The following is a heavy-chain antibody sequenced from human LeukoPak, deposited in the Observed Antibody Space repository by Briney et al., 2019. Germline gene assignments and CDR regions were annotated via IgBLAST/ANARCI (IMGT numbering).Heavy chain of an antibody. CDR1: GYTFTYYY. CDR3: ARAWSGSERPYYYYGMDV. CDR2: INTKTGAT. V-gene: IGHV1-2*02. Sequence: GASVKVSCKASGYTFTYYYVHWVRQAPGQGLEWMGWINTKTGATNYAQKFQGRVTMTRNTSISTAYMELSSLRSEDTAVYYCARAWSGSERPYYYYGMDVWGQGTTVTVSS. J-gene: IGHJ6*02. D-gene: IGHD3-3*01.